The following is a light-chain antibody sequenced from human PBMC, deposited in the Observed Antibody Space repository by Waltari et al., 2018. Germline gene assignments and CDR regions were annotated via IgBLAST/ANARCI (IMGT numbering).Light chain of an antibody. Sequence: VLTQSLGPLSLSHGERAPLSCRASHSVSRTYFAWYKQKPGRAPRLLINGTSHRATGIPERFSGSVSETDFTLTIDRLEAEDFAVYYCQQYGGSVWTFGQGTKVEVK. J-gene: IGKJ1*01. CDR3: QQYGGSVWT. V-gene: IGKV3-20*01. CDR2: GTS. CDR1: HSVSRTY.